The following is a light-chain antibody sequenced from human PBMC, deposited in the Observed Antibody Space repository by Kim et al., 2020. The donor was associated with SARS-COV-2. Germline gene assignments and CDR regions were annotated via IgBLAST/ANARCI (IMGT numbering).Light chain of an antibody. Sequence: EVVLTQSPGTVSLSPGERATLSCRASQSISSNYLAWYQQKPGQAPTLLIYGASSRATGIPDRFRGSVSRTDFTLIITRLEPEDFAVYYCQQYGGSLQTFGQGTKLEI. CDR1: QSISSNY. J-gene: IGKJ2*01. V-gene: IGKV3-20*01. CDR3: QQYGGSLQT. CDR2: GAS.